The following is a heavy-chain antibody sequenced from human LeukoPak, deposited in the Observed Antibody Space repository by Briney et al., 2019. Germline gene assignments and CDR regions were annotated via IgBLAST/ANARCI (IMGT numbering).Heavy chain of an antibody. J-gene: IGHJ4*02. Sequence: GGSLRLSCAASGFTFSDYYMSWLRQAPGKGLEWVSYISSSGSTIYYADSVKGRFTISRDNAKNSLYLQMNSLRAEDTAMYYCTRGVPTMILVGDYWGQGILVTVSS. CDR2: ISSSGSTI. V-gene: IGHV3-11*04. CDR3: TRGVPTMILVGDY. D-gene: IGHD3-22*01. CDR1: GFTFSDYY.